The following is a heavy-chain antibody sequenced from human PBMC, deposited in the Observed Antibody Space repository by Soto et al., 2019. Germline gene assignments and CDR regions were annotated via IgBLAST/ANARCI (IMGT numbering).Heavy chain of an antibody. V-gene: IGHV4-34*01. CDR2: INHSGRT. Sequence: QVQLQQWGAGLLKPSETLSLTCAEYGGSFSGYYWSWIRQPPGKGLEWIGEINHSGRTNYNPSLKSRVTISADTSKIKFSMKLSSVNAADKAVYYFTRSRGYMVRARLRFDPWGKGTLVTVS. D-gene: IGHD3-10*01. J-gene: IGHJ5*02. CDR3: TRSRGYMVRARLRFDP. CDR1: GGSFSGYY.